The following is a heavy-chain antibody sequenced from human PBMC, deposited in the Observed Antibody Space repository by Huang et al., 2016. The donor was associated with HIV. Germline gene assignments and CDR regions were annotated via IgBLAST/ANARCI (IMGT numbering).Heavy chain of an antibody. D-gene: IGHD1-1*01. CDR1: GYIFTKYG. J-gene: IGHJ5*01. Sequence: QVELVQSGAEVKRPGASVRVSCKAAGYIFTKYGINWVRQAPGQGLEWMGWISDYDGNPTYAEKFHGRGTLTRDTSATTAYMGLRDVTSAETAVYYCARDHWYPLQNWFDLWGQGTLVTVSS. CDR3: ARDHWYPLQNWFDL. V-gene: IGHV1-18*01. CDR2: ISDYDGNP.